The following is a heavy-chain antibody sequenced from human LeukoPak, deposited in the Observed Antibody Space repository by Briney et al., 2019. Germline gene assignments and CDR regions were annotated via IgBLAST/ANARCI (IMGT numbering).Heavy chain of an antibody. Sequence: GRSLRLSCAVSGFKFSDLYIDWVRPAPGKGMGWDGCSRNKARSNTTEYAASVEGRFTISRDVSESSLYLQMNSLRTEDTAVYYCGRIAINANNGMDVWGQGTTVTVSS. V-gene: IGHV3-72*01. J-gene: IGHJ6*02. CDR2: SRNKARSNTT. CDR1: GFKFSDLY. CDR3: GRIAINANNGMDV. D-gene: IGHD1/OR15-1a*01.